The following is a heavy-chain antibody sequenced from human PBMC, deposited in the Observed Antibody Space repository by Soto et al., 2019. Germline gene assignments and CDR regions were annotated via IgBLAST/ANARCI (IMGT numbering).Heavy chain of an antibody. J-gene: IGHJ3*02. CDR3: AKDMSFPRGPDYALDI. CDR2: ISGSGGST. V-gene: IGHV3-23*01. Sequence: GGSLRLSCAASGFTFSSYAMSWVRQAPGKGLEWVSAISGSGGSTYYADSVKGRFTISRDNSKNTLYLQMNSLRAEDTAVYYCAKDMSFPRGPDYALDIWGQGTMVTVSS. CDR1: GFTFSSYA. D-gene: IGHD5-12*01.